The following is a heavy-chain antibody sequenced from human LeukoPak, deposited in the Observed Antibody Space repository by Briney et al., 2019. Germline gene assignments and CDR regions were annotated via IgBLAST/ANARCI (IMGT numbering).Heavy chain of an antibody. J-gene: IGHJ4*02. CDR1: GFTFSSYS. V-gene: IGHV3-21*01. CDR2: ISSSSSYI. D-gene: IGHD6-19*01. CDR3: ARNGIAVAGPDY. Sequence: GGSLRLSCAASGFTFSSYSMNWVRQAPGKGLEWVSSISSSSSYIYYADSVKGRFTISRDNAKNSLYLQMNSLRAEDTAVYYCARNGIAVAGPDYWGQGTLVTVSS.